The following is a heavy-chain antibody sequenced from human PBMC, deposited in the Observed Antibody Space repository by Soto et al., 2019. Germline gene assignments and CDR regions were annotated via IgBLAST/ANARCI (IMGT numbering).Heavy chain of an antibody. CDR1: GFTFSSYA. Sequence: GGSLRLSCAASGFTFSSYAMSWVRQAPGKGLEWVSAISGSGGSTYYADSVKGRFTISRDNSKNTLYLQMNSLRAEDTAVYYCAKQGSISILRGTNCLDPWGQGTLVTVYS. V-gene: IGHV3-23*01. D-gene: IGHD3-3*02. J-gene: IGHJ5*02. CDR2: ISGSGGST. CDR3: AKQGSISILRGTNCLDP.